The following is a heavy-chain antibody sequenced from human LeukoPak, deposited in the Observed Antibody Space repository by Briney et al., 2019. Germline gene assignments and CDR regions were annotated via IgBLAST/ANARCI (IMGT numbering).Heavy chain of an antibody. J-gene: IGHJ5*02. V-gene: IGHV4-31*03. CDR3: ARDYQPLFGFDP. CDR2: IYYSGST. D-gene: IGHD2-2*01. CDR1: GGSISSGGYS. Sequence: SETLSLTCTVSGGSISSGGYSWSWIRQHPGKGLEWIGYIYYSGSTYYNPSLKSRVTISVDTSKNQFSLKLSSVTAADTAVYYCARDYQPLFGFDPWGQGTLVTVSS.